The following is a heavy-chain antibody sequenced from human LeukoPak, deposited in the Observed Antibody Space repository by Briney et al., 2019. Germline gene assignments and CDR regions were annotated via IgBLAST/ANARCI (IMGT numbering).Heavy chain of an antibody. D-gene: IGHD5-24*01. J-gene: IGHJ4*02. CDR1: GGSFSSYY. CDR2: IYTSGST. Sequence: SETLSLTCTVSGGSFSSYYWSWIRQPDGKGLEWIGRIYTSGSTNYNSSLKSRVTMSVDTSKNQVSLKLSSVTAADTAVYYCATGDGYNSFDYWGQGTLATVSS. V-gene: IGHV4-4*07. CDR3: ATGDGYNSFDY.